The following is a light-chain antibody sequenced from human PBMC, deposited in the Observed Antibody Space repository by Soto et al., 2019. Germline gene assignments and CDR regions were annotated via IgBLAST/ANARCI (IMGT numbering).Light chain of an antibody. Sequence: QSALTQPASVSGSPGQSITISCTGTSSDIGGYNYISWYQQHPGKAPKFIIYDVRNRPSGVSNRFSGSGSGNTASLTISGLRAEDEADYYCSSYTSSSTVIFGGGTKLTVL. CDR1: SSDIGGYNY. CDR2: DVR. V-gene: IGLV2-14*03. J-gene: IGLJ2*01. CDR3: SSYTSSSTVI.